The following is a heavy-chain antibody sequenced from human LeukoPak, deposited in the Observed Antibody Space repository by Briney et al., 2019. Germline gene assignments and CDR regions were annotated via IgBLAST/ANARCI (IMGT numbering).Heavy chain of an antibody. CDR2: IYHSGST. Sequence: SETLSLTCTVSGYSISSGFYWGWIRQPPGKGLEWIGSIYHSGSTYYNPSLESRVTISVDTSKNQFSLKVISVTAADTAVYYCARGVGHCSGGRCPFDYWGRGTQVTVSS. CDR3: ARGVGHCSGGRCPFDY. D-gene: IGHD2-15*01. V-gene: IGHV4-38-2*02. CDR1: GYSISSGFY. J-gene: IGHJ4*01.